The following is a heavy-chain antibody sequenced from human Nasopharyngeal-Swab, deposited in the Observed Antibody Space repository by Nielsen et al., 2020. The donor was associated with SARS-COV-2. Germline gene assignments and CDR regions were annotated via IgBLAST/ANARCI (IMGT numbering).Heavy chain of an antibody. D-gene: IGHD3-22*01. V-gene: IGHV3-48*01. CDR2: ISSSSSTI. J-gene: IGHJ3*02. Sequence: VRQAPGKGLEWVSYISSSSSTIYYADSVKGRFTISRDNAKNSLYLQMNSLRAEDTAEYYCARALHIYYYDSSGYFGDAFDIWGQGTMVTVSS. CDR3: ARALHIYYYDSSGYFGDAFDI.